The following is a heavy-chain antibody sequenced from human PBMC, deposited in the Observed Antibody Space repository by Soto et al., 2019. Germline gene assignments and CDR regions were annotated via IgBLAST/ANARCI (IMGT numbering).Heavy chain of an antibody. CDR1: GGSVSSSSYY. Sequence: SETLSLTCTVSGGSVSSSSYYWSWIRQPPGKGLEWIGYISYTGAANYNPSLKSRVTISLDTSKNQFSLKLSSVTAADTAVYYCARSIWSGYSSGFDPWGQGTLVTVSS. D-gene: IGHD3-3*01. CDR3: ARSIWSGYSSGFDP. CDR2: ISYTGAA. V-gene: IGHV4-61*01. J-gene: IGHJ5*02.